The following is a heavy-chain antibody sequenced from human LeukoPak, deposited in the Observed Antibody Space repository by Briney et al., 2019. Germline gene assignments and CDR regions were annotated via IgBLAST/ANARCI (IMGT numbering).Heavy chain of an antibody. CDR2: IYYSGST. CDR1: GDSISSYY. D-gene: IGHD3-10*01. J-gene: IGHJ2*01. Sequence: PSETLSLTCTVSGDSISSYYWSWIRQPPEKGLEWIGYIYYSGSTNYNPSLKSRVTISVDTSKTQFSPKMNSVTASDTAVYYCARLQRITMAGPDYWYFDLWGRGTLVTVSS. CDR3: ARLQRITMAGPDYWYFDL. V-gene: IGHV4-59*01.